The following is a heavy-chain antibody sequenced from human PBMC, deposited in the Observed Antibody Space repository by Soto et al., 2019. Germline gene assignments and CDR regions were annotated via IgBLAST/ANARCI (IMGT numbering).Heavy chain of an antibody. D-gene: IGHD2-2*01. CDR2: IYYIGST. Sequence: SETLSLTCTVSGGSISSYYWSWIRQPPGKGLEWIGYIYYIGSTNYNPSLKSRVTISVDTSKNQFSLKLSSVTAADTAVYYCARGLRRQLLNWFDPWGQGTLVTVS. J-gene: IGHJ5*02. V-gene: IGHV4-59*01. CDR3: ARGLRRQLLNWFDP. CDR1: GGSISSYY.